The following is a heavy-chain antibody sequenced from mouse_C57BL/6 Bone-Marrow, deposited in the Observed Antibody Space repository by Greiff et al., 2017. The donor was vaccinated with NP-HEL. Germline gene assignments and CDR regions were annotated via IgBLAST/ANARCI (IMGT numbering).Heavy chain of an antibody. Sequence: EVKLVESGGGLVKPGGSLKLSCAASGFTFSSYAMSWVHQTPEKRLEWVATISDGGSYTYYPDNVKGRFTISRDNAKNNLYLQMSHLKSEDTAMYYCARDRDESNPWGQGTSVTVSS. CDR1: GFTFSSYA. D-gene: IGHD2-5*01. CDR2: ISDGGSYT. V-gene: IGHV5-4*01. CDR3: ARDRDESNP. J-gene: IGHJ4*01.